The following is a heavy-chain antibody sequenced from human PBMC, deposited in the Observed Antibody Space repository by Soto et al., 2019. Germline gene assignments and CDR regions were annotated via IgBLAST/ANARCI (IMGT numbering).Heavy chain of an antibody. Sequence: PGGSLRLSCAASGFTFSSYGLHWVRQAPGKGLEWVSAISGSGGSTYYADSVKGRFTISRDNSKNTLYPQMNSLRAEDTAVYYCAKDMNYYDSSGPHYWGQGTLVTVSS. D-gene: IGHD3-22*01. CDR1: GFTFSSYG. V-gene: IGHV3-23*01. CDR3: AKDMNYYDSSGPHY. CDR2: ISGSGGST. J-gene: IGHJ4*02.